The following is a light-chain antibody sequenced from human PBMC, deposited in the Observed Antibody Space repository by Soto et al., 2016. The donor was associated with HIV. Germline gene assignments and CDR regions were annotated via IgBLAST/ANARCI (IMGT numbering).Light chain of an antibody. CDR1: QDIKND. CDR2: AAS. V-gene: IGKV1-6*01. J-gene: IGKJ4*01. Sequence: IQMTQSPSSLSASVGGRVTITCRASQDIKNDLGWYQQKPGKAPKVLIYAASSLQSGVPSRFSGSGFGTDFTLTISSLQPEDFASYFCQQYKTYPLTFGGGTKVQIK. CDR3: QQYKTYPLT.